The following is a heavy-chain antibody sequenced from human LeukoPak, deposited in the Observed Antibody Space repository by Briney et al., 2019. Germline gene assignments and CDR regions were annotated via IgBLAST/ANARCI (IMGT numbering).Heavy chain of an antibody. Sequence: GGSLRLSCAASGFAFSSFGMHWVRQAPGKGLEWVGRIQSKTDGGTTDYAAPVKGRFTISRDDSKNTLYLQMNSLKTEDTAVYYCTTAPSYYYDSSGYFHTPFDYWGQGTLVTVSS. D-gene: IGHD3-22*01. V-gene: IGHV3-15*01. CDR1: GFAFSSFG. J-gene: IGHJ4*02. CDR3: TTAPSYYYDSSGYFHTPFDY. CDR2: IQSKTDGGTT.